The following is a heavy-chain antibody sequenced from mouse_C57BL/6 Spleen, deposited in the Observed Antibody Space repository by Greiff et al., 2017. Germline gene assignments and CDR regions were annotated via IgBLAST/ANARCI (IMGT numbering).Heavy chain of an antibody. D-gene: IGHD1-1*01. J-gene: IGHJ1*03. CDR3: ARSYYYGSSYWYFDV. CDR2: INPNYGTT. V-gene: IGHV1-39*01. Sequence: VQLKQSGPELVKPGASVKISCKASGYSYTDYNMNWVKQSNGKSLEWIGVINPNYGTTSYNQKFKGKATLTVDQSSSTAYMQLNSLTSEDSAVYYCARSYYYGSSYWYFDVWGTGTTVTVSS. CDR1: GYSYTDYN.